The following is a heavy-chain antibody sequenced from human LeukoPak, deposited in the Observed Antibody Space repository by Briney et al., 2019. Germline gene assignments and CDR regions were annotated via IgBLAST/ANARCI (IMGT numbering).Heavy chain of an antibody. Sequence: SQTLSLTCTVSGGSISSGDYYWSWIRQPPGKGLEWIGYIYYGGSTYYNPSLKSRVTISVDTSKNQFSLKLSSVTAADTAVYYCARVVGFVAAIDAFDIWGQGTMVTVSS. J-gene: IGHJ3*02. CDR3: ARVVGFVAAIDAFDI. CDR1: GGSISSGDYY. CDR2: IYYGGST. D-gene: IGHD1-26*01. V-gene: IGHV4-30-4*01.